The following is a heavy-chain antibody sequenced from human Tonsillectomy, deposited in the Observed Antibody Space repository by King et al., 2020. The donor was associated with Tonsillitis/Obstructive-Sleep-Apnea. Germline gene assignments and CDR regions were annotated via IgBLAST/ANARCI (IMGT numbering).Heavy chain of an antibody. Sequence: VQLVQSGAEVKKPGESLKISCKGSGYSFTSYWIGWVRQMPGKGLEWMGIIYPGDSDTRYSPSFQGQVTISADKSISTAYLQWSSLKASDTAMYDCASPQNPYDFWSGYAGYWGQGTLVTVSS. CDR2: IYPGDSDT. V-gene: IGHV5-51*01. CDR3: ASPQNPYDFWSGYAGY. CDR1: GYSFTSYW. D-gene: IGHD3-3*01. J-gene: IGHJ4*02.